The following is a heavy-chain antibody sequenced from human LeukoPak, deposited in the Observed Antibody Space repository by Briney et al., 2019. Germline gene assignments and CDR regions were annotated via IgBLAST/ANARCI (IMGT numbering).Heavy chain of an antibody. V-gene: IGHV3-53*01. CDR1: GFTVSSNY. J-gene: IGHJ4*02. D-gene: IGHD5-18*01. Sequence: GGSLRLCCAASGFTVSSNYMSWVRQAPGKGLEWVSVIYSGGSTYYADSVKGRFTISRDNSKNTLDLQMNSLRAEHTAVYYCNTYGKFHYWGQGPLVTVSS. CDR2: IYSGGST. CDR3: NTYGKFHY.